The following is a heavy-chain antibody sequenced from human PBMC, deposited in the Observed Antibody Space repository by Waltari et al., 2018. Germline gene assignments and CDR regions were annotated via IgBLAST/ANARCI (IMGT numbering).Heavy chain of an antibody. J-gene: IGHJ5*02. CDR2: TYYRSKWYN. Sequence: QVQLQQSGPGLVQPSQTLTLTCAISGVSVAGNCAAWNWIRPSQSRGLEWLGRTYYRSKWYNDYSVSVKSRITINPDTSKNQFSLQLNSVTPEDTAVYDCARDTRIAAAVPNWFDPWGQGTLVTVSS. D-gene: IGHD6-13*01. CDR3: ARDTRIAAAVPNWFDP. CDR1: GVSVAGNCAA. V-gene: IGHV6-1*01.